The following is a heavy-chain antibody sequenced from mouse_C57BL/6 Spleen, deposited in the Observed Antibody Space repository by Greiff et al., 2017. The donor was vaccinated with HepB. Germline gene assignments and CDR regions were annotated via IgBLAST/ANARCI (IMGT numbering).Heavy chain of an antibody. CDR3: ARVDYYGSSHGGFDY. Sequence: EVQLQQSGPGLVKPSQSLSLTCSVTGYSITSGYYWNWIRQFPGNKLEWMGYISYDGSNNYNPSLKNRISITRDTSKNQFFLKLNSVTTEDTATYYCARVDYYGSSHGGFDYWGQGTTLTVSS. V-gene: IGHV3-6*01. CDR2: ISYDGSN. J-gene: IGHJ2*01. CDR1: GYSITSGYY. D-gene: IGHD1-1*01.